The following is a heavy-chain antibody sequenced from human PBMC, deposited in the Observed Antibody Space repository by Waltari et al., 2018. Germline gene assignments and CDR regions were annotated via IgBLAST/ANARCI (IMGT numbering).Heavy chain of an antibody. Sequence: EVQLVQSGAEVEKPGAKVKISCKVSGSTFVDYYIHWVQQAPGSGLEWMGLVDPEDGETIYAEEFQGRVTLTADTSLDTAYMELSRLRYEDTALYYCATHRAAVAGIFVYWGQGTLVTVSS. D-gene: IGHD6-19*01. CDR3: ATHRAAVAGIFVY. V-gene: IGHV1-69-2*01. CDR1: GSTFVDYY. J-gene: IGHJ4*02. CDR2: VDPEDGET.